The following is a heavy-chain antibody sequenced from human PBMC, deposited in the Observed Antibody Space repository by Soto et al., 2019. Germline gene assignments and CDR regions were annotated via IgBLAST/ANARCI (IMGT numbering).Heavy chain of an antibody. CDR1: GFTFDDYA. V-gene: IGHV3-9*01. J-gene: IGHJ4*02. D-gene: IGHD3-3*01. Sequence: GGSLRLSCAASGFTFDDYAMHWVRQAPGKGLEWVSGLSWDSDAIGYADSVKGRFTISRDNAKSSLYLQMNSLGAEETAFYYCDKDNEAIFGRLTRFDYWGQGTLVTVSS. CDR3: DKDNEAIFGRLTRFDY. CDR2: LSWDSDAI.